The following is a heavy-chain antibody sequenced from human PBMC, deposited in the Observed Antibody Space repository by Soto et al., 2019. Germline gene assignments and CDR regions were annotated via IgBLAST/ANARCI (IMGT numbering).Heavy chain of an antibody. D-gene: IGHD3-10*01. CDR1: SGSFNGYY. J-gene: IGHJ6*02. CDR2: INHSGST. V-gene: IGHV4-34*01. Sequence: SETLSLTCAVYSGSFNGYYWSWIRQPPGKGLEWIGEINHSGSTNYNPSLKSRVTISVDTSKNQFSLKLSSVTAADTAVYYCARGGGYGSGSYLYYYYYGMDVWGQGTTVTVSS. CDR3: ARGGGYGSGSYLYYYYYGMDV.